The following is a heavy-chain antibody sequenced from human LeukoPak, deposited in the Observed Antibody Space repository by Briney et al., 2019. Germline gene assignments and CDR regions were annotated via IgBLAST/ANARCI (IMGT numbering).Heavy chain of an antibody. D-gene: IGHD6-13*01. CDR2: ISSNGGST. V-gene: IGHV3-64*01. J-gene: IGHJ6*02. CDR3: ARVGYTSYHYYGMDV. Sequence: SGGSLRLSCAASGFTFSSYAMHWVRQAPGKGLEYVSAISSNGGSTYYANSVKGRFTISRDNSKNTLYLQMGSLRAEDMAVYYCARVGYTSYHYYGMDVWGQGTTVTVSS. CDR1: GFTFSSYA.